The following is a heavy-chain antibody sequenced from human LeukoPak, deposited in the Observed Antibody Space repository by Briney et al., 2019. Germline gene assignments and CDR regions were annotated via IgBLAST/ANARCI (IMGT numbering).Heavy chain of an antibody. V-gene: IGHV3-48*04. Sequence: PGGSLRLSCAASGFTFSSYSMNWVRQAPGKGLEWVSYISSSSSTIYYADSVKGRFTISRDNAKNSLYLQMNSLRAEDTAVYYCAREVGWEPFGDPQGWGQGTLVTVSS. CDR2: ISSSSSTI. J-gene: IGHJ4*02. D-gene: IGHD3-10*01. CDR1: GFTFSSYS. CDR3: AREVGWEPFGDPQG.